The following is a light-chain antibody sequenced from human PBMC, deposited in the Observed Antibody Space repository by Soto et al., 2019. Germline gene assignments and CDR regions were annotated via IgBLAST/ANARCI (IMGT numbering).Light chain of an antibody. CDR1: QSIGTS. CDR2: KAS. J-gene: IGKJ1*01. CDR3: QQYNPMSRT. Sequence: DIQMTQSPSTLSASVGDRVTITCRASQSIGTSLAWFQQKPGKAPKLLIFKASTLESGVPSRFSGSGSGTEFTLTISSLEDDDFATYYCQQYNPMSRTFGQGTKVDI. V-gene: IGKV1-5*03.